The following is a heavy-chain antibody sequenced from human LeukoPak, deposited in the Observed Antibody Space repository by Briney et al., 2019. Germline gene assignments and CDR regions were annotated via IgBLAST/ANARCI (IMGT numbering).Heavy chain of an antibody. J-gene: IGHJ6*03. D-gene: IGHD2/OR15-2a*01. CDR3: ARVSKPGWYDYYYMDV. CDR2: VLSDGSDQ. V-gene: IGHV3-30*04. Sequence: GGSLRLSCEASGFTFNTYAMKWVRQAPGKGLEWMAVVLSDGSDQYYAGSVQGRFTISRDNPKNTLYLQMDNLRVEDTAVYYCARVSKPGWYDYYYMDVWGRGTTVIVSS. CDR1: GFTFNTYA.